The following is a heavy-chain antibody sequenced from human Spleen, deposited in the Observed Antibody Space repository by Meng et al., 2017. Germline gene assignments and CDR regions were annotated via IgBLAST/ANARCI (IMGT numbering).Heavy chain of an antibody. CDR2: IKPDGSEK. Sequence: GGSLRLSCAASGLTFSSYWMSWVRQAPGKGLEWVANIKPDGSEKYYVDSVKGRFTISRDNTKKSLFLQMNSLRAEDTAVYYCARDGYCSSTSCYRQSYFDYWGQGTLVTVSS. V-gene: IGHV3-7*01. J-gene: IGHJ4*02. CDR1: GLTFSSYW. CDR3: ARDGYCSSTSCYRQSYFDY. D-gene: IGHD2-2*01.